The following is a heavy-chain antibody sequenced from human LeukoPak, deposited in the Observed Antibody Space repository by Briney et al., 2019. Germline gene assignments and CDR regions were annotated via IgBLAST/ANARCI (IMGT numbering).Heavy chain of an antibody. Sequence: ASVKVSCKASGYTFTSYDINWVRQATGQGLEWMGWMNPNSGNTGYAQKFQGRVTMTRNTSISTAYMELSSLRSEDTAVYYCARGHRRIAAAGTEGEYWGQGTLVTVSS. CDR2: MNPNSGNT. D-gene: IGHD6-13*01. CDR1: GYTFTSYD. J-gene: IGHJ4*02. V-gene: IGHV1-8*01. CDR3: ARGHRRIAAAGTEGEY.